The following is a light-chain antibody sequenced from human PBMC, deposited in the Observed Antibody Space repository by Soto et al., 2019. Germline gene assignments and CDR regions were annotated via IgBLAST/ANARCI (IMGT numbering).Light chain of an antibody. V-gene: IGKV3-20*01. CDR2: GAS. CDR3: HQYVSSPLT. J-gene: IGKJ4*01. Sequence: EIVLTQSPGTLSLSPGERATLSCRASQSVSSSYLAWYQQKPGQAPRLLIYGASSRATGIPDRFSGSGSGTDLTLTISRLEPEDFAVYYCHQYVSSPLTFGGGTKVEIK. CDR1: QSVSSSY.